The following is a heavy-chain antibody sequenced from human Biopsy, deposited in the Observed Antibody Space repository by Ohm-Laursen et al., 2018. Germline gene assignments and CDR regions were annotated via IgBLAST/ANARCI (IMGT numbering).Heavy chain of an antibody. CDR1: GYTLNELS. D-gene: IGHD1-1*01. V-gene: IGHV1-24*01. CDR3: AADINVWNVNY. Sequence: ASVKVSCKVSGYTLNELSMHWVRQVPGKGLEWMGGFAPENGKAVYAQNFQARVSLTEDASTDTAYMELRSLRSEDTAVYYCAADINVWNVNYWGQGTQVTVSS. J-gene: IGHJ4*02. CDR2: FAPENGKA.